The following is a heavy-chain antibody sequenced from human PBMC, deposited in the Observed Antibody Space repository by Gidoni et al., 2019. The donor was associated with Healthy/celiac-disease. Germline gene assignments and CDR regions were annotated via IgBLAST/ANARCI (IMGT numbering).Heavy chain of an antibody. J-gene: IGHJ4*02. V-gene: IGHV5-51*01. D-gene: IGHD1-7*01. Sequence: IYGKGSGYSFTSYWIGWVRQMPGKGLEWMGIIYPGDSDTRYSPSFQGQVTIAADKSISTAYLQWSSLKASDTAMYYCARTQRDNWNYGFDYWGQGTLVTVSS. CDR3: ARTQRDNWNYGFDY. CDR2: IYPGDSDT. CDR1: GYSFTSYW.